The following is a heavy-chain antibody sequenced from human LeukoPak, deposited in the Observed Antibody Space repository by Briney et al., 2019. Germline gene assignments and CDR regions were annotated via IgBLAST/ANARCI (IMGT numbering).Heavy chain of an antibody. J-gene: IGHJ4*02. V-gene: IGHV3-49*04. CDR3: TREDVVVGVAAVDAVP. CDR1: GFTFGDYA. CDR2: IRSKAYGGTT. Sequence: PGGSLRLSCTASGFTFGDYAMSWVRQAPGKGLEWVGFIRSKAYGGTTEYAASVKGRFTISRDDSKSIAYLQMHSLKTEDTAVYYCTREDVVVGVAAVDAVPWGQGTLVTVSS. D-gene: IGHD2-15*01.